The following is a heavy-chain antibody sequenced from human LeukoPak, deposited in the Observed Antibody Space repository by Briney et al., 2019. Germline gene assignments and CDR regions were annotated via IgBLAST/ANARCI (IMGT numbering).Heavy chain of an antibody. Sequence: AVKVSCKAAGGTFSSYAISLGRQAPGQGLEGMGRMIPILGIAHYAQKFQGRVTITADKSTRTAYMELSSLRSEDTAVYYCARVLWAYYGADRGWFDPWGQGTLVTVSS. J-gene: IGHJ5*02. D-gene: IGHD4-17*01. CDR2: MIPILGIA. V-gene: IGHV1-69*04. CDR3: ARVLWAYYGADRGWFDP. CDR1: GGTFSSYA.